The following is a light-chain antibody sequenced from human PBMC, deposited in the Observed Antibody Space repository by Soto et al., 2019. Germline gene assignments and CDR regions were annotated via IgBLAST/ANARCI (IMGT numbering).Light chain of an antibody. V-gene: IGKV3-20*01. CDR3: QQYGSSPT. J-gene: IGKJ1*01. CDR1: QSVTSGY. CDR2: GAS. Sequence: EIVLTQSPGTLSLSPGERATLSCRASQSVTSGYLAWYQQKHGQAPRLLIYGASSRATGIPDRFSGSGSGTDFTLTISRLEPEEFAVYYCQQYGSSPTFGQGTKVEIK.